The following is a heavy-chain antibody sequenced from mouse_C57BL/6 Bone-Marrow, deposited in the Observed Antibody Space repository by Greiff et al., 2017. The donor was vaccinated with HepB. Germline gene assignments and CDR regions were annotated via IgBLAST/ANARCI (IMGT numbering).Heavy chain of an antibody. CDR1: GFSLTSYG. Sequence: QVQLKESGPGLVQPSQCLSITCTVSGFSLTSYGVHWVRQSPGKGLEWLGVICSGGGTDYNAAFISRLSIIKDNSKSQFFCTMNSLQTDDTAIYSCARNCTTTEVETGYFDVRGTGATVTVSS. V-gene: IGHV2-2*01. J-gene: IGHJ1*03. CDR2: ICSGGGT. CDR3: ARNCTTTEVETGYFDV. D-gene: IGHD1-1*01.